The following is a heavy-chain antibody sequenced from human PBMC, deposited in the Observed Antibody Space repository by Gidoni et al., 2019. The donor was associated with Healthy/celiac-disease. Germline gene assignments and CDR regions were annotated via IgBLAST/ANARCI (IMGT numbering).Heavy chain of an antibody. V-gene: IGHV1-18*04. CDR3: ARDYNSAFGGVIGNY. Sequence: QVQLVQSGAEVKKPGASVKVSCKASGYTFTRYGLRWVRQGPGQGLEWMGWISAYNGNTNYAQKLQGRVTMTTDTSTSTAYMELRSLRSDDTAVYYCARDYNSAFGGVIGNYWGQGTLVTVSS. CDR1: GYTFTRYG. J-gene: IGHJ4*02. D-gene: IGHD3-16*02. CDR2: ISAYNGNT.